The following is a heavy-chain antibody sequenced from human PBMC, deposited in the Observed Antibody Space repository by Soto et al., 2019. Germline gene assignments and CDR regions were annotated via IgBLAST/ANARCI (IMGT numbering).Heavy chain of an antibody. J-gene: IGHJ4*02. CDR1: GFAFSNFW. V-gene: IGHV3-7*04. Sequence: EVQLVESGGGLVQPGGSLRLSCETSGFAFSNFWMNWVRQVPGKGLEWVANLGQDGGEIHYVDSVRGRFTISRDNAKSSLTLQMNSLRAEDTAVYHCVRSSGWTGDYWGQGILVTVSS. CDR3: VRSSGWTGDY. CDR2: LGQDGGEI. D-gene: IGHD3-10*01.